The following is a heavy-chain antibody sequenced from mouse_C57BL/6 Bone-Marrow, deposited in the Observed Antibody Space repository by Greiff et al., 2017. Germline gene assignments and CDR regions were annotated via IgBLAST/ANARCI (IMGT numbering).Heavy chain of an antibody. J-gene: IGHJ2*01. CDR1: GFTFSSYG. V-gene: IGHV5-6*02. Sequence: EVKLVESGGDLVKPGGSLKLSCAASGFTFSSYGMSWVRQTPDKRLEWVATISSGGSYTYYPDSVKGRFTISRDTSKNTPYLQMSSLKSEDTAMYYCARPAPYYFDYWGKGTTVTVSS. CDR2: ISSGGSYT. CDR3: ARPAPYYFDY.